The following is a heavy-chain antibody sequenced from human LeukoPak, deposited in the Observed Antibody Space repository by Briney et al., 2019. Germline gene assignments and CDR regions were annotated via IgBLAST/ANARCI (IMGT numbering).Heavy chain of an antibody. V-gene: IGHV4-4*07. Sequence: PSETLSLTCTVSGASLSTYYWSWIRQPAGKGLEWIGRIYTSGSTNYNPSLKSRVTISVDTSKNQFSLKLSSVTAADTAVYYCARVIFHAFDIWGQGTMVTVSS. CDR3: ARVIFHAFDI. CDR1: GASLSTYY. D-gene: IGHD3/OR15-3a*01. CDR2: IYTSGST. J-gene: IGHJ3*02.